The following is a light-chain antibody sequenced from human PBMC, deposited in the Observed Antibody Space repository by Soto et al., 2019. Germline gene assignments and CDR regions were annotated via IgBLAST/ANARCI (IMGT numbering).Light chain of an antibody. V-gene: IGKV3-20*01. CDR3: QQYGSSPQT. Sequence: EIELKQSPCTLSLSKGERATISCRTSQSVSSSYLAWYQQKPGQAPRLLTYGASSRATGIPGRFSGSGSGTDFTLTISRLEPEDFAVYYCQQYGSSPQTFGQGTNVDIK. CDR2: GAS. CDR1: QSVSSSY. J-gene: IGKJ1*01.